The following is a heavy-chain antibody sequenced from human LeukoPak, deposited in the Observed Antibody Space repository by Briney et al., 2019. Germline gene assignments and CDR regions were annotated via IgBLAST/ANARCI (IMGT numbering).Heavy chain of an antibody. V-gene: IGHV3-23*01. J-gene: IGHJ6*03. CDR3: AKGGAVSSKSITMIRGTRRYYYYMDV. Sequence: GGSLRLSCAASGFTFDDYGMSWVRQAPGKGLEWVSALSDSGGSTFYADSVKSRFTISRDNSKNTLYLQINRLRAEDTAVYYCAKGGAVSSKSITMIRGTRRYYYYMDVWGKGTTVTISS. CDR2: LSDSGGST. CDR1: GFTFDDYG. D-gene: IGHD3-10*01.